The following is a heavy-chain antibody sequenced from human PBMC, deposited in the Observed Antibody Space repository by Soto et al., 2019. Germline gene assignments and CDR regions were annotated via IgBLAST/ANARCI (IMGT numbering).Heavy chain of an antibody. Sequence: QSGGSLRLSCAASGFTFSSYGMHWVRQAPGKGLEWVAVISYDGSNKYYADSVKGRFTISRDNSKNTLYLQMNSLRAEDTAVYYCANLDYNHYYYGMDVWGQGTTVTVSS. D-gene: IGHD4-4*01. CDR3: ANLDYNHYYYGMDV. CDR2: ISYDGSNK. J-gene: IGHJ6*02. CDR1: GFTFSSYG. V-gene: IGHV3-30*18.